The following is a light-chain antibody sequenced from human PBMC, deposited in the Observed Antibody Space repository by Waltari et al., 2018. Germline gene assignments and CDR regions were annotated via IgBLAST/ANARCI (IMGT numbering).Light chain of an antibody. J-gene: IGLJ1*01. CDR3: QVWDANTDPGV. V-gene: IGLV3-21*01. CDR1: NIESKS. CDR2: YDS. Sequence: SYVLTQPPSVSVAPGETARITCAGNNIESKSVHWYRQRPGQAHVLVISYDSDRPSGIPERFSGSNSGNTATLTISRVEAGDEADYYCQVWDANTDPGVFGTGTEVTVL.